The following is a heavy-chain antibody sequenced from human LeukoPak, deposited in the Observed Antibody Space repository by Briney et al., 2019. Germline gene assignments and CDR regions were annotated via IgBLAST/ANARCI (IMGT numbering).Heavy chain of an antibody. Sequence: ETLSLTCNVSGGSIRGYYWSWIRQPPGKGLEWVSVIYSGGSTYYADSVKGRFTISRDNSKNTLYLQMNSLRAEDTAVYYCAKDHDSSGYKSRFDAFDIWGQGTMVTVSS. J-gene: IGHJ3*02. V-gene: IGHV3-53*05. CDR2: IYSGGST. D-gene: IGHD3-22*01. CDR1: GGSIRGYY. CDR3: AKDHDSSGYKSRFDAFDI.